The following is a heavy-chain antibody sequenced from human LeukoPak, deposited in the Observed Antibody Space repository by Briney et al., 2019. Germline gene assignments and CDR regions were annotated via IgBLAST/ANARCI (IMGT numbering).Heavy chain of an antibody. CDR3: ARDHVGGIAAAATARY. D-gene: IGHD6-13*01. J-gene: IGHJ4*02. CDR1: GYTFTSYG. Sequence: ASVKVSCKASGYTFTSYGISWVRQAPGQGLEWMGWIRAYNGNTNYAQKLQGRVTMTTDTSTSTAYMELRSLRSDDTAVYYCARDHVGGIAAAATARYWGQGTLVTVSS. V-gene: IGHV1-18*04. CDR2: IRAYNGNT.